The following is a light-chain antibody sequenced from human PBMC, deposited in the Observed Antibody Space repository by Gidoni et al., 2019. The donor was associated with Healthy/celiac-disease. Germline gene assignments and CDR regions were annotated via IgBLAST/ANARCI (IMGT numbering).Light chain of an antibody. CDR1: QSVSSN. CDR3: QQYNNWHPYT. CDR2: GAS. V-gene: IGKV3D-15*01. Sequence: EIVLTQSPATLSVSPGERATLSCRSSQSVSSNLAWYQQKPGQSPRLLIYGASTRATGIPARFSGSGSGTEVTLTISSRQSEDFAVYYCQQYNNWHPYTFGQGTKLEIK. J-gene: IGKJ2*01.